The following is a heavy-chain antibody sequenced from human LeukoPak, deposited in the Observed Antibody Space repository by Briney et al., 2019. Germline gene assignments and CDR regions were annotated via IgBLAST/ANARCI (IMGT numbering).Heavy chain of an antibody. J-gene: IGHJ4*02. V-gene: IGHV4-61*01. CDR3: ARGNDSSGYYYGYYFDY. CDR1: GGSVSSGSYY. Sequence: SETLSLTCTVSGGSVSSGSYYWRWIRQPPGKGLEWIGYIYYSGSTNYNPSLKSRVTISVDTSKNQFSLKLSSVTAADTAVYYCARGNDSSGYYYGYYFDYWGQGTLVTVSS. D-gene: IGHD3-22*01. CDR2: IYYSGST.